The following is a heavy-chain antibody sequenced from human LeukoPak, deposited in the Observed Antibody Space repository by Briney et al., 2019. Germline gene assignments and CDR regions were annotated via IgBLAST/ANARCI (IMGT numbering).Heavy chain of an antibody. CDR3: ARGQGDYGGNSYYYYYMDV. V-gene: IGHV4-34*01. CDR1: GGSFSGYY. CDR2: INHSGST. D-gene: IGHD4-23*01. Sequence: PSETLSLTCAVYGGSFSGYYWSWLRQPPGKGLEWIGEINHSGSTNHNPSLKSRVTISVDTSKNQFSLKLSSVTAADTAVYYCARGQGDYGGNSYYYYYMDVWGKGTTVTVSS. J-gene: IGHJ6*03.